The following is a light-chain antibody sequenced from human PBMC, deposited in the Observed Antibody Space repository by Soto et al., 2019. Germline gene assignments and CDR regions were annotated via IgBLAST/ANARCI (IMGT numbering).Light chain of an antibody. CDR1: QSVNNK. V-gene: IGKV3-15*01. Sequence: ELIMTQSPATLSLSPGERAALSCRASQSVNNKLAWYQQTPGQPPRLLIYGASTRAGDTPDRFSGGGFGTDFTLTISSLQSDEFAVYYCKKYNNWPLTVGGGTKVAIK. CDR2: GAS. J-gene: IGKJ4*01. CDR3: KKYNNWPLT.